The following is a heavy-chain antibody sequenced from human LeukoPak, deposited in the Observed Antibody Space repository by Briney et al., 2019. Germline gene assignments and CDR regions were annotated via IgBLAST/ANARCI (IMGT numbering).Heavy chain of an antibody. CDR2: IIPIFGTA. Sequence: SVKVSCKASGGTFSSYAISWVRQAPGQGLEWMGGIIPIFGTANYAQKFQGRVTITADESTSTAYMELSSLRSEDTAVYYCVRSCCDNSGVYFQQWGQGTLVTVSS. D-gene: IGHD3-22*01. V-gene: IGHV1-69*13. J-gene: IGHJ1*01. CDR1: GGTFSSYA. CDR3: VRSCCDNSGVYFQQ.